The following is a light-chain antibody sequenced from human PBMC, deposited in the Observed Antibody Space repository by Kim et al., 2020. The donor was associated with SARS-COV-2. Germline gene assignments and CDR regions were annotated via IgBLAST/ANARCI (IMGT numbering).Light chain of an antibody. CDR1: SSNIGNNY. CDR2: DNN. J-gene: IGLJ3*02. CDR3: GTCDSSLREV. Sequence: QSVLTQPPSVSAAPGQTVTISCSGSSSNIGNNYVSWYQQLPGTAPKLLIYDNNKRPSGIPDRFSGSKSGTSATLGITGLQTEDEAHYYCGTCDSSLREVFGGGTQLTVL. V-gene: IGLV1-51*01.